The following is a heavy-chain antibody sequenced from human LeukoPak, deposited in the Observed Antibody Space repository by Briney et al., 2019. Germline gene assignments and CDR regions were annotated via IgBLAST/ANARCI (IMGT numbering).Heavy chain of an antibody. CDR1: GLSVSKNY. V-gene: IGHV3-53*01. Sequence: TGESLMISCEASGLSVSKNYMIWVRQPPGKGLEWVSLFYGGGNTAYADSVRGRFTISRDNSKNTLYRQMNSLRAEDTAVYSCAQYSANRSLDNWGQGARVTVSS. D-gene: IGHD6-6*01. J-gene: IGHJ4*02. CDR3: AQYSANRSLDN. CDR2: FYGGGNT.